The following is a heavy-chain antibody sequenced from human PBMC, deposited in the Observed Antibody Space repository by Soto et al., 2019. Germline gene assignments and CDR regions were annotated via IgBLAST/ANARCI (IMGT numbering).Heavy chain of an antibody. Sequence: GGSLRLSCAASGFTFSSYAMNWVRQAPGKGLEWVSGISGSGGSTYNADSVKGRFTISRDNSKNTLYLQMDSLRAEDTAVYYCAKIAVADPTGYYYMDVWGKGTTVTVSS. CDR2: ISGSGGST. V-gene: IGHV3-23*01. CDR1: GFTFSSYA. CDR3: AKIAVADPTGYYYMDV. J-gene: IGHJ6*03. D-gene: IGHD6-19*01.